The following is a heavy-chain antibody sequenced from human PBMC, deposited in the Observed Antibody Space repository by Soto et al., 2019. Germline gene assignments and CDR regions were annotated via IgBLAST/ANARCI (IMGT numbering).Heavy chain of an antibody. V-gene: IGHV3-23*01. D-gene: IGHD1-26*01. J-gene: IGHJ4*02. CDR3: AKDHYRYSGSYQ. CDR2: ISGSRGST. Sequence: GGSLRLSCAASGFTLSSYAMSWVRQAPGKGLEWVSAISGSRGSTYYADSVKGRFTISRDNSKNTLYLQMNSLRAEDTAVYYCAKDHYRYSGSYQWGQGTLVTVSS. CDR1: GFTLSSYA.